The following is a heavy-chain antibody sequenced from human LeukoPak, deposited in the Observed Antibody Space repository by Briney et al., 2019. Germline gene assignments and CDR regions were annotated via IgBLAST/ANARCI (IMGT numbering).Heavy chain of an antibody. CDR3: ARLVTHYDFWSGYYYYYYMDV. J-gene: IGHJ6*03. D-gene: IGHD3-3*01. Sequence: ASVTVSCKASGYTFTSYDINWVRQATGKGLEWMGWMNPNSGNTGYAQKFQGRVTMTRNTSISTAYMELSSLRSEDTAVYYCARLVTHYDFWSGYYYYYYMDVWGKGTTVTVSS. CDR1: GYTFTSYD. CDR2: MNPNSGNT. V-gene: IGHV1-8*01.